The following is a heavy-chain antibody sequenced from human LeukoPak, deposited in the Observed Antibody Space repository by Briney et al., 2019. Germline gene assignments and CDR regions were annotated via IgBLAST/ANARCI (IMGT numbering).Heavy chain of an antibody. Sequence: GSLRLSCAASGFTFSSYEMNWVRQAPGKGLEWVSYISSSGSTIYYADSVKGRFTISRDNAKNSLYLQMNSLRAEDTAVYYCARDSSVGDTSFDYWGQGTLVTVSS. J-gene: IGHJ4*02. V-gene: IGHV3-48*03. CDR1: GFTFSSYE. D-gene: IGHD1-26*01. CDR3: ARDSSVGDTSFDY. CDR2: ISSSGSTI.